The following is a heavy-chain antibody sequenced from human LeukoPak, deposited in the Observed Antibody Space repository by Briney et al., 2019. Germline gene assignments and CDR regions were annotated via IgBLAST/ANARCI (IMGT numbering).Heavy chain of an antibody. J-gene: IGHJ6*02. V-gene: IGHV1-8*01. CDR1: GYTFTSYD. CDR2: MNPNSGNT. D-gene: IGHD2-21*01. Sequence: ASVKVSCKASGYTFTSYDINWVRQATGQGLEWMGWMNPNSGNTGYAQKFQGRVTMTRNTSISTAYMELSSLRSEDTAMYYCARRPGEDYYYGMDVWGQGTTVTVSS. CDR3: ARRPGEDYYYGMDV.